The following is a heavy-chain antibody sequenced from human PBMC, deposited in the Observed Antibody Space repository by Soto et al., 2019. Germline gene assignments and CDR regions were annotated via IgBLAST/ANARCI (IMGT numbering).Heavy chain of an antibody. CDR1: GYTFTSYD. CDR2: MNPNIDNT. D-gene: IGHD5-12*01. CDR3: ARGPPGGYSGLYYYGMDV. V-gene: IGHV1-8*01. Sequence: ASVKVSCKASGYTFTSYDINWVRQATGQRLEWMGWMNPNIDNTGYAQKLQGRVTMTTDTSTSTAYMELRSLRSDDTAVYYCARGPPGGYSGLYYYGMDVWGQGTTVTVSS. J-gene: IGHJ6*02.